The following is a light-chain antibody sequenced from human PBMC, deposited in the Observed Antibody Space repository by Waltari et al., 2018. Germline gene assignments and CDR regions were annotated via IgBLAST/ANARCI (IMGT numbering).Light chain of an antibody. CDR2: EVR. V-gene: IGLV2-23*02. CDR1: RRELGNFEL. Sequence: QSALTQPASVSGSPGQSLTLSCPGTRRELGNFELVFWYQQHPDKAPKLTIYEVRKRPSGFSGRFSGSKSGYTASLTISGLQAEDEATYYCCAYAGSTTLLCGGGTKLTVL. CDR3: CAYAGSTTLL. J-gene: IGLJ3*02.